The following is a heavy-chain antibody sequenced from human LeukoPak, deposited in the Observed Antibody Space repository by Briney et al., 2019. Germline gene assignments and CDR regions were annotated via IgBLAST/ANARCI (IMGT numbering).Heavy chain of an antibody. D-gene: IGHD5-24*01. Sequence: PGGSLRLSCAASGFTFSSYGMHWVRQAPGKGLEWVAFIRYGGSNKYYADSVKGRFTISRDNSKNTLYLQMNSLRAEDTAVYYCTTDYSVRDGYNDLARYWGQGTLVTVSS. CDR2: IRYGGSNK. J-gene: IGHJ4*02. CDR3: TTDYSVRDGYNDLARY. V-gene: IGHV3-30*02. CDR1: GFTFSSYG.